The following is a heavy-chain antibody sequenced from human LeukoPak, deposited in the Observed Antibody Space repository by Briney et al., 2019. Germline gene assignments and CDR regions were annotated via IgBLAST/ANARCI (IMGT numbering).Heavy chain of an antibody. Sequence: GGSLRLSCAASGFTFSHSAMNWVRQAPGKGLEWVSSISSSSSYIYYADSVQGRFTISRDNAKNSLYLQMNSLRAEDTAVYYCARGRGYSISSDAFDIWGQGTMVSVSS. V-gene: IGHV3-21*01. CDR1: GFTFSHSA. J-gene: IGHJ3*02. CDR2: ISSSSSYI. CDR3: ARGRGYSISSDAFDI. D-gene: IGHD6-6*01.